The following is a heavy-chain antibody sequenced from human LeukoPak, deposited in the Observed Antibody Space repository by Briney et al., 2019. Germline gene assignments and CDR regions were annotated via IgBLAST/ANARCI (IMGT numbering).Heavy chain of an antibody. J-gene: IGHJ4*02. CDR3: ARNGVSSFDY. Sequence: PSETLSLTCTVSGGSISSGGYFWNWVRQHPGKGLEWIGYISYIGSTYSNPSLESRVTISANMSKNQFFLNLRSVTAADTAVYYCARNGVSSFDYWGQGTLVTVSS. D-gene: IGHD2-8*01. V-gene: IGHV4-31*03. CDR2: ISYIGST. CDR1: GGSISSGGYF.